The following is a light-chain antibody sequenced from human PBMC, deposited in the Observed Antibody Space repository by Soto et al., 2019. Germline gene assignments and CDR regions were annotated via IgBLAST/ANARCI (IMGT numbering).Light chain of an antibody. V-gene: IGKV3-20*01. CDR2: GAS. CDR3: QRNGAT. CDR1: QSVSSSD. Sequence: EIVLTQSPGTLSLSPRERATLSCRASQSVSSSDLAWYQQKPGQAPRLLIYGASSRATGIPDRFSGSGSGTDFTLTISGLEPEDAAAYYCQRNGATFGQGTKVEIK. J-gene: IGKJ1*01.